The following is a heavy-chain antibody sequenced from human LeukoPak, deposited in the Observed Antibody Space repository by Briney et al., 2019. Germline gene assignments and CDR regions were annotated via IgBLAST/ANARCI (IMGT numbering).Heavy chain of an antibody. V-gene: IGHV5-10-1*04. D-gene: IGHD4-11*01. CDR3: ARQGTTVTSL. CDR1: GYSFTSYW. J-gene: IGHJ4*02. Sequence: GESLKISCKGSGYSFTSYWISWVRQMPGKGLEWMGRIDPSDSYTNYSPSFQGQVTISADKSISTAYLQWSSLKASDTAMYHCARQGTTVTSLWGQGTLVTVSS. CDR2: IDPSDSYT.